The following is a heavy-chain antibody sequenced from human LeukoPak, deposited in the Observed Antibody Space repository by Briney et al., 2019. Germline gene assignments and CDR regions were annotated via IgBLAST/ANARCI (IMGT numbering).Heavy chain of an antibody. CDR2: IYYGGST. CDR3: AGGWASGSYYNY. V-gene: IGHV4-59*02. Sequence: PSETLSLTCTVSGVSVSSYYWNWIRQPPGKGLEWIGYIYYGGSTNYNPSLRRRVTISVDTSKNQLSLKLSTVAAADTAVYYCAGGWASGSYYNYWGQGTLVTVSS. J-gene: IGHJ4*02. D-gene: IGHD1-26*01. CDR1: GVSVSSYY.